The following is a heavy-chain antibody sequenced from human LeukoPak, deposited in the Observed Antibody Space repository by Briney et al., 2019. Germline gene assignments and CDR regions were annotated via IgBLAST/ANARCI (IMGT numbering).Heavy chain of an antibody. CDR2: MNPNSGNT. J-gene: IGHJ4*02. CDR1: GYTFTSYD. CDR3: ARERYCSGGSCYSDLDY. V-gene: IGHV1-8*01. Sequence: ASVKVSCKASGYTFTSYDINWVRQATGQGLEWMGWMNPNSGNTGYAQKFQGRVTMTRNTSISTAYMELSSLRSEDTAVYYCARERYCSGGSCYSDLDYWGQGTLVTVSS. D-gene: IGHD2-15*01.